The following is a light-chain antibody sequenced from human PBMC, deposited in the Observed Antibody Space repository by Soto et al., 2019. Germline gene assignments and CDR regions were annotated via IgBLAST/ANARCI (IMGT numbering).Light chain of an antibody. CDR3: QQYGSSPGT. Sequence: EIVLTQSPGTLSLSPGERATLSCRASQSFSSTYLAWYQQRPGQAPRLLIYGASSRVTGIPDRFSGSGSGTDFTLTISRLEPEDFAVYYCQQYGSSPGTFGQGTKVDI. J-gene: IGKJ1*01. V-gene: IGKV3-20*01. CDR1: QSFSSTY. CDR2: GAS.